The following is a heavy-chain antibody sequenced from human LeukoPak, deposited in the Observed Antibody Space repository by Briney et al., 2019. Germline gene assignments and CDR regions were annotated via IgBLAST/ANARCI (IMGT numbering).Heavy chain of an antibody. CDR3: ACGGGDYGGNFDY. Sequence: SETLSLTCTASGGTISSHYWSWIRQPPGKGLEWIGYIYYSGSTNYNPSLKSRVTISVDTSKNQFSLKLSSVTAADTAVYYCACGGGDYGGNFDYWGQGTLVTVSS. CDR2: IYYSGST. CDR1: GGTISSHY. V-gene: IGHV4-59*11. D-gene: IGHD4-23*01. J-gene: IGHJ4*02.